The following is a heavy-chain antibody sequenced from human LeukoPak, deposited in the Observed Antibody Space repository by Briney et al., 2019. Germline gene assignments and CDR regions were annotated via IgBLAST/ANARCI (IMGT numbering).Heavy chain of an antibody. CDR2: VYYIGST. D-gene: IGHD4-23*01. V-gene: IGHV4-39*07. CDR3: ATLTGGDDAFDI. CDR1: GDSISRSSDY. J-gene: IGHJ3*02. Sequence: SETLSLTCTVSGDSISRSSDYWGWIRQPPGKGPEWIGSVYYIGSTFYNPSLKSRLTISIDTSKNQFSLKLNSVTPADTAVYYCATLTGGDDAFDIWGQGTMVTVSS.